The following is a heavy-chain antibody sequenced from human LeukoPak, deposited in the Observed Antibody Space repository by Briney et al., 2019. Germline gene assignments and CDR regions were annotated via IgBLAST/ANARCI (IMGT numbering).Heavy chain of an antibody. CDR2: IREGGSEK. CDR3: VKDLGSAITSALALDV. Sequence: PGGSLRLSCAASGFTFSSYWMTWVRQAPGKGLEWVANIREGGSEKYYVDSVKGRFTISRDNRKNLLHLQMDSLRPDDSAVYYCVKDLGSAITSALALDVWGQGTTVTVSS. D-gene: IGHD2-15*01. V-gene: IGHV3-7*03. CDR1: GFTFSSYW. J-gene: IGHJ6*02.